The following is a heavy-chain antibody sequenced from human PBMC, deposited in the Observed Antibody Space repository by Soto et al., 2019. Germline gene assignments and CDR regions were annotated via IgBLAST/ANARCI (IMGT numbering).Heavy chain of an antibody. CDR2: INHSGSS. V-gene: IGHV4-34*01. CDR1: GVTFSGYY. CDR3: ARGESRHYGLPDY. Sequence: PSETLSLTCAAYGVTFSGYYWSWIRQPPGKGLEWIGEINHSGSSNYNASLKSRVTISVDTSKNQFSLKLSSVTAADTAVYYCARGESRHYGLPDYWGQGTLVTVSS. J-gene: IGHJ4*02. D-gene: IGHD3-10*01.